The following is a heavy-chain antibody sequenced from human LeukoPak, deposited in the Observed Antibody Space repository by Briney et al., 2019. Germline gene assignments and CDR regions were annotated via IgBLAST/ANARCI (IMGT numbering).Heavy chain of an antibody. J-gene: IGHJ1*01. D-gene: IGHD3-22*01. Sequence: GGSLRLSCAASGFTFEDYVMHWVRQAPGKGLEWVSFVTGDGSSTYYADSVKGRFTISRDNSKNSLYLQMNSLRIEDTALYYCAKDRDTTGYEHWGQGTLVTVSS. CDR3: AKDRDTTGYEH. V-gene: IGHV3-43*02. CDR1: GFTFEDYV. CDR2: VTGDGSST.